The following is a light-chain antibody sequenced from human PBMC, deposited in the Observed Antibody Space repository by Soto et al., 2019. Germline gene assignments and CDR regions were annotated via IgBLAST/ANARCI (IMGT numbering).Light chain of an antibody. CDR1: SSDVGGYNY. CDR3: FSSAGSYTYVV. CDR2: DVS. V-gene: IGLV2-11*01. Sequence: QSALTQPRSVSGSPGQSVTISCTGTSSDVGGYNYVSWYQQHPGKAPKLMIYDVSKRPSGVPDRFSGSKSGNTASLTISGLQAEDEADYYCFSSAGSYTYVVFGGGTKLTVL. J-gene: IGLJ2*01.